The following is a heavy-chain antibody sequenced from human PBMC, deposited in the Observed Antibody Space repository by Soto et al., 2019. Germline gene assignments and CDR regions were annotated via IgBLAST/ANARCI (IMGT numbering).Heavy chain of an antibody. D-gene: IGHD3-10*01. Sequence: PGGSLRLSCAASGFTFSSYAMSWVRQAPGKGLEWVSAISGSGGSTYYADSVKGRFTISRDNSKNTLYLQMNSLRAEDTAVYYCAKNYYGSGSYYGPSWYFDYWGQGTLVTVSS. V-gene: IGHV3-23*01. J-gene: IGHJ4*02. CDR2: ISGSGGST. CDR1: GFTFSSYA. CDR3: AKNYYGSGSYYGPSWYFDY.